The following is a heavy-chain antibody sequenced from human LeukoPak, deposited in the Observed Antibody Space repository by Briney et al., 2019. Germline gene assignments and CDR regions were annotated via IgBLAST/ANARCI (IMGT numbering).Heavy chain of an antibody. V-gene: IGHV3-30*02. J-gene: IGHJ4*02. CDR3: AKDGSWSCTD. D-gene: IGHD2-8*02. CDR1: GFTFASHA. CDR2: IAHHGNNK. Sequence: GGSLRLSCEASGFTFASHAMNWVRQGPGKGLEWVAYIAHHGNNKYYADSVKGRFTISRDNSKGSLYLQMNSLRADDTAVYYCAKDGSWSCTDWGQGTLVRVSS.